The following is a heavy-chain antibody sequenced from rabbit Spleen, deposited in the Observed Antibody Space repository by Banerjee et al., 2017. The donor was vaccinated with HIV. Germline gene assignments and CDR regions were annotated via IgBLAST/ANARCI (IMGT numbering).Heavy chain of an antibody. D-gene: IGHD1-1*01. CDR1: GFDFSSNA. CDR3: ARPVSIGIDYYNL. J-gene: IGHJ4*01. CDR2: INSGSSGST. Sequence: QEQLVESGGGLVQPGASLTLTCTASGFDFSSNAMCWVRQAPGKRPEWIACINSGSSGSTYYASWAKGRFTISKTSSTTVTLQMTSLTAADTATYFCARPVSIGIDYYNLWGQGTLVTVS. V-gene: IGHV1S45*01.